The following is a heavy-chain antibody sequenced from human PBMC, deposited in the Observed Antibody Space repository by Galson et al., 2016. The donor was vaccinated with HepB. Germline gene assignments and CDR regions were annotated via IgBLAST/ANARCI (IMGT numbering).Heavy chain of an antibody. D-gene: IGHD1/OR15-1a*01. CDR1: GGSISSGDYS. J-gene: IGHJ2*01. Sequence: TLSLTCAVTGGSISSGDYSWSWIRQPPGKGLEWIGYIYDSGRTNYNPAPKSRLTISEDRSKNQVSLKVTSVTAADTAIYYCARTRQQPNYWYFDPWGRGTLVTVSS. CDR2: IYDSGRT. V-gene: IGHV4-30-2*01. CDR3: ARTRQQPNYWYFDP.